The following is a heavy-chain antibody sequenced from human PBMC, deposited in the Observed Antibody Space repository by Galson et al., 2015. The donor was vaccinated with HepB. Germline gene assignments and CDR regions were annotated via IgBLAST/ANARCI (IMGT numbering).Heavy chain of an antibody. CDR2: FYNSGNT. CDR1: GFSINNNTYY. D-gene: IGHD2-15*01. V-gene: IGHV4-39*01. J-gene: IGHJ4*02. CDR3: ARGRVGRASYFDY. Sequence: SETLSLTCTVSGFSINNNTYYWGWIRQAPGMGLEWIGNFYNSGNTYYNPALKSRLTISVDTSKNRFSLKLKSVTVADTAVYFCARGRVGRASYFDYWGQGTLVAVSS.